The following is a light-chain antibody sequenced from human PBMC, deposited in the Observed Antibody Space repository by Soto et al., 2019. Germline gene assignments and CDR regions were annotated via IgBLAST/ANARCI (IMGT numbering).Light chain of an antibody. CDR1: PGITSAF. CDR3: QEYGSSLALT. Sequence: IVLTQSPTTLSVSPGDRATLSCRASPGITSAFLAWYQQKPGQAPRLLIYGASTRATGIPDRFTGSGSGTDFTLTISRLEPEDFAVYYCQEYGSSLALTFGGGTKVEI. CDR2: GAS. J-gene: IGKJ4*01. V-gene: IGKV3-20*01.